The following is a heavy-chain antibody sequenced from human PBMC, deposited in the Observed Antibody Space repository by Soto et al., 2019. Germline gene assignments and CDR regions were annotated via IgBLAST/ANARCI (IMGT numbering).Heavy chain of an antibody. V-gene: IGHV1-2*02. CDR1: GYTXTDYY. J-gene: IGHJ4*02. Sequence: SXKVSFKGSGYTXTDYYIDLVRQAPGQGLEWMGWINPNSGGTKYAPKFQGGVTMTRDTSINTAYMELSRLRPGDTAVYYCAREPATAKPEGVDFWGQGTLFTVSS. D-gene: IGHD1-1*01. CDR3: AREPATAKPEGVDF. CDR2: INPNSGGT.